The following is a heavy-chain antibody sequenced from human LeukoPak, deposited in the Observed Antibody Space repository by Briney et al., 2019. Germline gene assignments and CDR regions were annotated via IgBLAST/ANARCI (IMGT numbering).Heavy chain of an antibody. Sequence: GGSLRLSCAASGFTFSSYSMNWVRQAPGKGLEWVSSISSSSRYIYYADSVKGRFTISRDNAKNSLYLQMNSLRAEDTAVYYWAKTRVLRSPVLDYFDYWGQGTLV. CDR1: GFTFSSYS. D-gene: IGHD3-10*01. J-gene: IGHJ4*01. CDR2: ISSSSRYI. CDR3: AKTRVLRSPVLDYFDY. V-gene: IGHV3-21*01.